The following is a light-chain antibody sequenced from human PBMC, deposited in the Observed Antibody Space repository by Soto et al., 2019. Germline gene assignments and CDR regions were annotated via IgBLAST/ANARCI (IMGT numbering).Light chain of an antibody. J-gene: IGLJ2*01. CDR3: SSYTSTNHVV. Sequence: QSALTQPASVSGSPGQSITISCTGTSSDVGGYNYVSWYQQHPGKAPKLVIYEVTKRPSGVSNRFSSSKSGNTASLTISGLQAEDETDYYCSSYTSTNHVVFGGGTQLTVL. CDR2: EVT. CDR1: SSDVGGYNY. V-gene: IGLV2-14*01.